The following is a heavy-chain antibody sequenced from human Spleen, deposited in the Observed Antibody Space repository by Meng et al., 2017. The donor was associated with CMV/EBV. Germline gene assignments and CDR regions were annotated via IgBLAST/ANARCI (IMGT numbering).Heavy chain of an antibody. J-gene: IGHJ4*02. CDR1: GYTFTGYY. CDR3: AREYCSSTSCYPYFDY. V-gene: IGHV1-2*02. D-gene: IGHD2-2*01. Sequence: GYTFTGYYMHWVRQAPGQGLEWMGWINPNSGGTNYAQKFQGRVTMTRDTSISTAYMELSRLRSDDTAVYYCAREYCSSTSCYPYFDYWGQGTLVTVSS. CDR2: INPNSGGT.